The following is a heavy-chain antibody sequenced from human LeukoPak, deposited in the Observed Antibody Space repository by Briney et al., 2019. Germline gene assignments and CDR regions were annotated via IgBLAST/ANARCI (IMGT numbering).Heavy chain of an antibody. D-gene: IGHD3-22*01. CDR3: ARDHRIPRHVNYYDSSGSAFDI. CDR1: GFTFSSYW. CDR2: IKQDGSEK. Sequence: QTGGSLRLSCAASGFTFSSYWMSWVRQAPGKGLEWVANIKQDGSEKYYVDSVKGRFTISRDNAKNSLYLQMNSLRAEDTAVYYCARDHRIPRHVNYYDSSGSAFDIWGQGTMVTVSS. V-gene: IGHV3-7*01. J-gene: IGHJ3*02.